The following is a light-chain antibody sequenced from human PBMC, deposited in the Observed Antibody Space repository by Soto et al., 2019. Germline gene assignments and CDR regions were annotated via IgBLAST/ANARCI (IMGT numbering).Light chain of an antibody. Sequence: DIQMTQSPSSLSASVGDRVTITCRASQAIYNYLAWYQQKPGKGPTLLISAASTLQSAVPSRFSDSGSGTDFTLTISSLQPKDVATYYCQKFSAVPTFGGGTKVEI. CDR1: QAIYNY. CDR2: AAS. J-gene: IGKJ4*01. V-gene: IGKV1-27*01. CDR3: QKFSAVPT.